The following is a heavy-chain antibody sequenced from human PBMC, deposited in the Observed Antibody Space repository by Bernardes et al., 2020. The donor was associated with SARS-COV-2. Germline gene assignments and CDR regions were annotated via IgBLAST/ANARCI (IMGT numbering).Heavy chain of an antibody. CDR3: GRERTTSPYIYSGVDV. CDR1: GFTFSEYA. J-gene: IGHJ6*01. Sequence: GGSLRLSCATSGFTFSEYAIHWVRQAPGKGLEWVATMPRDGNNKEYVDSVKGRFTSYRDNSKNTHFLRMNSLRTDDTAVYYCGRERTTSPYIYSGVDVWGQVTTLLVSS. CDR2: MPRDGNNK. D-gene: IGHD4-4*01. V-gene: IGHV3-30-3*01.